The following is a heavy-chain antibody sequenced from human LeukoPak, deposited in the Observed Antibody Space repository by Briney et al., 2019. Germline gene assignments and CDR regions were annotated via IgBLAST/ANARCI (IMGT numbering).Heavy chain of an antibody. CDR2: IFYSGSI. V-gene: IGHV4-39*07. CDR1: GGSISSSTNY. J-gene: IGHJ6*03. CDR3: ARERTLNGVVNRRYYMDV. D-gene: IGHD3-3*01. Sequence: PSETLSLTCTVSGGSISSSTNYWGRIRQPPGKGLEWIGSIFYSGSIDYNPSLKSRVTISIDRSKNQFSLRLRSVTAADTAVYFCARERTLNGVVNRRYYMDVWGRGTTVTVSS.